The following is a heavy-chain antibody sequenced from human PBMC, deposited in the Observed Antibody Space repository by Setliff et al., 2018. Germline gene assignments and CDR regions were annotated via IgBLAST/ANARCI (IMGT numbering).Heavy chain of an antibody. Sequence: GESLKISCKASGYSFTDYWIAWVGQMPGKGLEWMGIIYPGDSDTRYSPSFQGQVTISADKSINTAYLQWSSLKASDTAIYSCTRHEDRNKCTSSSCYRENDAFDVWGQGAMVTVSS. V-gene: IGHV5-51*01. CDR2: IYPGDSDT. CDR3: TRHEDRNKCTSSSCYRENDAFDV. CDR1: GYSFTDYW. D-gene: IGHD2-2*01. J-gene: IGHJ3*01.